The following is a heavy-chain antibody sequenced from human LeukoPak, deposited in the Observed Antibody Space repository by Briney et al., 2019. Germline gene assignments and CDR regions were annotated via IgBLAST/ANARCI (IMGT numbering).Heavy chain of an antibody. J-gene: IGHJ4*02. CDR1: GFTFSSYR. CDR2: IISDESST. CDR3: ARGGSAAGGRVADY. Sequence: GGSLRLSCAASGFTFSSYRMHWVRQAPGKGLVWVSHIISDESSTTYADSVKGRFTISRDNAKNTLYLQMNSLRVEDTAVYYCARGGSAAGGRVADYWGQGSLVTVSS. V-gene: IGHV3-74*01. D-gene: IGHD1-26*01.